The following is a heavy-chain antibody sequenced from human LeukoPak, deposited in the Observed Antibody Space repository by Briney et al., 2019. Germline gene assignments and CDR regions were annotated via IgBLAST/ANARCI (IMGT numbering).Heavy chain of an antibody. CDR1: GGTFSSYA. CDR2: IIPIFGIA. V-gene: IGHV1-69*13. D-gene: IGHD5-24*01. J-gene: IGHJ6*02. Sequence: SAKVSCKASGGTFSSYAISWVRQAPGQGLEWMGRIIPIFGIANYAQKFQGRVTITADESTSTAYMELSSLRSEDTAVYYCARVEMATTSRGYYYYYYGMDVWGQGTTVTVSS. CDR3: ARVEMATTSRGYYYYYYGMDV.